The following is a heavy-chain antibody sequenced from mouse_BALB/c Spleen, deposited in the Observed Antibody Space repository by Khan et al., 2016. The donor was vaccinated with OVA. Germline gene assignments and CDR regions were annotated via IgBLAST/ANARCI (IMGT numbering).Heavy chain of an antibody. J-gene: IGHJ3*01. V-gene: IGHV2-2*02. Sequence: QVQLKESGPGLVQPSQSLSITCTVSGFSLNNYSVHWVRQSPGKGLEWLGVIWSAGSTDYNAAFISRLTISKDNSRSQVFVKMNCRQPNDTAIYYCARRGYVYGRVGLSADRSQGNLVTLSA. CDR3: ARRGYVYGRVGLSAD. CDR1: GFSLNNYS. D-gene: IGHD2-2*01. CDR2: IWSAGST.